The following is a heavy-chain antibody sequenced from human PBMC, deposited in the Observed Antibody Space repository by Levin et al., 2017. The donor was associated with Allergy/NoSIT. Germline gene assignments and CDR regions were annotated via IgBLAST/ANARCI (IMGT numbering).Heavy chain of an antibody. V-gene: IGHV4-39*01. J-gene: IGHJ4*02. D-gene: IGHD5-18*01. CDR1: GGSISSSRYY. Sequence: SETLSLTCTVSGGSISSSRYYWGWIRQPPGKGLEWIASVYSSGSTYYNPSLKSRVTFSVDTSKNQISLKLSSVTAADTAVYFCARHFNSYGRFDSWGQGTLVTVSS. CDR2: VYSSGST. CDR3: ARHFNSYGRFDS.